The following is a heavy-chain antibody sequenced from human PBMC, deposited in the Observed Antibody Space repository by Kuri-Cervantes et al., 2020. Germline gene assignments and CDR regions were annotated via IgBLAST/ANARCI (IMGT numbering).Heavy chain of an antibody. CDR1: GFTFSSYG. D-gene: IGHD1-26*01. CDR3: ARAVGATALDY. CDR2: ISYDGSNK. V-gene: IGHV3-30*03. J-gene: IGHJ4*02. Sequence: GESLKISCAASGFTFSSYGMHWVRQAPGKGLEWVAVISYDGSNKYYADSVKGRFTISRDNAKNTLYLQMNSLRAEDTAVYYCARAVGATALDYWGQGTLVTVSS.